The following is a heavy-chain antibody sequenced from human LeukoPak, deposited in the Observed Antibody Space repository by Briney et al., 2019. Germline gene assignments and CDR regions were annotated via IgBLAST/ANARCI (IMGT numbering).Heavy chain of an antibody. Sequence: PGGSLRLSCAASGFTFSTYSMSWVRQAPGKGLEWVSYISSSSSTISYADSVKGRFTISRDNAKNSLYLQMNSLRDEDTAVYYCARAIAARRFADYWGQGTLVTVSS. CDR3: ARAIAARRFADY. D-gene: IGHD6-6*01. V-gene: IGHV3-48*02. J-gene: IGHJ4*02. CDR2: ISSSSSTI. CDR1: GFTFSTYS.